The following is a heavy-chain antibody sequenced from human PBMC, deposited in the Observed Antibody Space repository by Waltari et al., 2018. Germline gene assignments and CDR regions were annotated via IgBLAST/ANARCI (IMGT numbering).Heavy chain of an antibody. Sequence: EVQLVESGGGLIQPGGSLRLSCEASGLTVSRNYMSWVRQAPGKGLEWLSAIYSGGNTFYADSVKGRFNISIDNSKNTLYLQMNSLRVDDTAVYYCARDDSYGQFMRFDFWGQGTVVTVSS. CDR2: IYSGGNT. V-gene: IGHV3-53*01. D-gene: IGHD5-18*01. CDR3: ARDDSYGQFMRFDF. J-gene: IGHJ4*02. CDR1: GLTVSRNY.